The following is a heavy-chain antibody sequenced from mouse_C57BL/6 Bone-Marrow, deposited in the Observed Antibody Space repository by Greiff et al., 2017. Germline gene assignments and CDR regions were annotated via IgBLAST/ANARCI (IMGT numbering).Heavy chain of an antibody. V-gene: IGHV5-9-1*02. CDR3: TRGVGNWDFDY. D-gene: IGHD4-1*01. Sequence: EVKLVESGEGLVKPGGSLKLSCAASGFTFSSYAMSWVRQTPEKRLEWVAYISSGGDYTYYADTVKGRFTISRDNARNTLYLQMSSLESEDTAMYYCTRGVGNWDFDYWGQGTTLTVSA. CDR1: GFTFSSYA. J-gene: IGHJ2*01. CDR2: ISSGGDYT.